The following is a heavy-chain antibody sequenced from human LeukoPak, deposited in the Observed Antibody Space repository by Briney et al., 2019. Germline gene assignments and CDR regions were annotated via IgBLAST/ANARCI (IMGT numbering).Heavy chain of an antibody. J-gene: IGHJ5*02. CDR2: IYHSGST. Sequence: SETLSLTCTVSGGSISSGGYYWSWIRQHPGKGLEWIGYIYHSGSTYYNPSLKSRVTISVDRSKNQFSLKLSSVTAADTAVYYCAMAHGIPSGGSDNWFDPWGQGTLVTVSS. D-gene: IGHD2-15*01. CDR3: AMAHGIPSGGSDNWFDP. V-gene: IGHV4-30-2*01. CDR1: GGSISSGGYY.